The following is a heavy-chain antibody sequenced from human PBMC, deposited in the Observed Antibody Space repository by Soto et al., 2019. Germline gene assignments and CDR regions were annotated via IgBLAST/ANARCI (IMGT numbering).Heavy chain of an antibody. CDR3: ATGQNIVVVVAAPIFDY. D-gene: IGHD2-15*01. CDR2: FDPEDGET. J-gene: IGHJ4*02. V-gene: IGHV1-24*01. Sequence: ASVKVSCKVSGYTLTELSMHWVRQAPGIGLEWMGGFDPEDGETIYAQKFQGRVTMTEDTSTDTAYMELSSLRSEDTAVYYCATGQNIVVVVAAPIFDYWGQGTLVTAPQ. CDR1: GYTLTELS.